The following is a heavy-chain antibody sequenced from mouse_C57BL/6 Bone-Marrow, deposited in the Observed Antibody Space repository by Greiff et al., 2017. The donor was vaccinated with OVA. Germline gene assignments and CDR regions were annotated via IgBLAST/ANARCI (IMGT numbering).Heavy chain of an antibody. Sequence: EVQLVESGGGLVKPGGSLKLSCAASGFTFSDYGMHWVRQAPEKGLEWVAYISSGSSTIYYADTVKGRFTISRDNAKNTLFLQMTSLRSEDTAMYYCACGLTGYFDYWGQGTTLTVSS. J-gene: IGHJ2*01. CDR2: ISSGSSTI. V-gene: IGHV5-17*01. CDR3: ACGLTGYFDY. D-gene: IGHD4-1*01. CDR1: GFTFSDYG.